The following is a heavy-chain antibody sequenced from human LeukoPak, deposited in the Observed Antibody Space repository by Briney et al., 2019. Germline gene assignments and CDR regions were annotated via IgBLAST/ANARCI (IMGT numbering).Heavy chain of an antibody. CDR3: ARDRDSSSHYFDY. V-gene: IGHV3-33*08. J-gene: IGHJ4*02. D-gene: IGHD6-13*01. CDR2: IWYDASNK. CDR1: GFTFRSHG. Sequence: GGSLRLSCAASGFTFRSHGMHWVRQAPGKGLEWVGVIWYDASNKYYADSVKGRFTNSRDNSKNTLYLQMNSLRAEDTAVYYCARDRDSSSHYFDYWGQGTLVTVSS.